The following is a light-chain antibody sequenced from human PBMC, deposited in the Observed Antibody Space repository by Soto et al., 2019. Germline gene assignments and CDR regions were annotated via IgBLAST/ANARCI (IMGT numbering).Light chain of an antibody. CDR3: CSYAASSTFV. CDR1: SSDVGSYNL. V-gene: IGLV2-23*03. Sequence: QAASVSGSPGQSITISCTGTSSDVGSYNLVSWYQQHPGKAPKLMIYEGSKRPSGVSNRFSGSKSGNTASLTISGLQAEDEADYYCCSYAASSTFVFGGGTKVTVL. CDR2: EGS. J-gene: IGLJ3*02.